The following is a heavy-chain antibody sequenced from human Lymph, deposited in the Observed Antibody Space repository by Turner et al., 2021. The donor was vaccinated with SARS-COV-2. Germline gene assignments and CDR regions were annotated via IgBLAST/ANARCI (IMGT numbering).Heavy chain of an antibody. Sequence: QVQLVQSGAELKKPGASVKVSCQASGYTFTNYGISWVRQATGEGLGWMGWISRNNDNTNYAQKRQGRVTMTTDTSTSTAYMELRSLRSDDTAVYYCARSNVDWLFSPDWVDPWGQGTLVIVSS. CDR1: GYTFTNYG. CDR2: ISRNNDNT. V-gene: IGHV1-18*01. D-gene: IGHD3-9*01. CDR3: ARSNVDWLFSPDWVDP. J-gene: IGHJ5*02.